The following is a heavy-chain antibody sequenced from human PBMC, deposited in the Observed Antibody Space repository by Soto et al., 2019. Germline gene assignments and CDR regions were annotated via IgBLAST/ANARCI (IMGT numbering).Heavy chain of an antibody. D-gene: IGHD1-7*01. CDR1: GYTFTGYY. J-gene: IGHJ6*02. V-gene: IGHV1-2*02. CDR3: ARDGNYDYYYYGMDV. Sequence: ASVKVSCKASGYTFTGYYMHWVRQAPGQGLEWMGWINPNSGGTNYAQKFQGRVTMTRDTSISTAYMELSRLRSDDTAVYYCARDGNYDYYYYGMDVWGQGTTVTVSS. CDR2: INPNSGGT.